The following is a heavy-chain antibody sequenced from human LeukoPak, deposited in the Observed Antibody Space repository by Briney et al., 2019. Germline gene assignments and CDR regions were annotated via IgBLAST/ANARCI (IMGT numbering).Heavy chain of an antibody. Sequence: PGRSLRLSCAASGFTFSSYAMSWVRQAPGKGLEWVSAISGSGGSTYYADSVKGRFTISRDNSKNTLYLQMNSLRAEDTAVYYCAKDSYYDSSGYFGYWGQGTLVTVSS. CDR1: GFTFSSYA. D-gene: IGHD3-22*01. CDR3: AKDSYYDSSGYFGY. V-gene: IGHV3-23*01. J-gene: IGHJ4*02. CDR2: ISGSGGST.